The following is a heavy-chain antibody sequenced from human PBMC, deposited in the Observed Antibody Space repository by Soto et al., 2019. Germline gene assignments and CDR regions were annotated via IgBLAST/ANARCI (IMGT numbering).Heavy chain of an antibody. CDR2: TYYRSRWYD. CDR3: ARDLVRIDV. D-gene: IGHD1-26*01. V-gene: IGHV6-1*01. J-gene: IGHJ6*02. Sequence: PSQTLSLTCAISGDSVSSNTAGWNWIRQSPSRGLEWLGRTYYRSRWYDDYAVSVKSRITINPDTSKNQFSLRMNSVTPEDTAVYYCARDLVRIDVWGQGTTVTVSS. CDR1: GDSVSSNTAG.